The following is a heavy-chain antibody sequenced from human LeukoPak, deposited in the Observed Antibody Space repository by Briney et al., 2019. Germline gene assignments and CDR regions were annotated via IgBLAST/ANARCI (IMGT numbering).Heavy chain of an antibody. CDR3: ASNDMQIQNNYFDY. CDR2: IYYSGST. D-gene: IGHD3-9*01. V-gene: IGHV4-39*07. CDR1: GGSISSSSYY. Sequence: KPSETLSLTCTVSGGSISSSSYYWGWIPQPPGKGLEWIGSIYYSGSTYYNPSLKSRVTISVDTSKNQFSLKLSSVTAADTAVYYCASNDMQIQNNYFDYWGQGTLFTVSS. J-gene: IGHJ4*02.